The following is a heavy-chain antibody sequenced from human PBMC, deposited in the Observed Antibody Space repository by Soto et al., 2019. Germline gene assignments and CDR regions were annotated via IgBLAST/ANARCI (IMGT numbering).Heavy chain of an antibody. CDR2: IIPIFGTA. CDR3: AEGGVISVQDYYYGMDV. J-gene: IGHJ6*02. Sequence: QVQLVQSGAEVKKPGSSVKVSCKASGGTFSSYAISWVRQAPGQGLEWMGGIIPIFGTANYAQKFQGRVTITADESTSTAYRELSSLRSEDTAVYYCAEGGVISVQDYYYGMDVWGQGTTVTVSS. V-gene: IGHV1-69*01. D-gene: IGHD3-10*01. CDR1: GGTFSSYA.